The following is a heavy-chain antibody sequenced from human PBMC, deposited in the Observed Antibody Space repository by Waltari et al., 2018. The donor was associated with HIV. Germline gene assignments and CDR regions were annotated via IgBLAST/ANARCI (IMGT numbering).Heavy chain of an antibody. CDR3: AREGGITMVRGVPGYFDY. D-gene: IGHD3-10*01. Sequence: VQLQESGPGLVKPSATLSLNRTVSGGSISRDDWSWNWQPTGKGLEWVGYIYYSGSTNYNPSLESRVTISVDTSKNQFSLKLSSVTAADTAVYYCAREGGITMVRGVPGYFDYWGQGTLVTVSS. J-gene: IGHJ4*02. CDR2: IYYSGST. V-gene: IGHV4-59*01. CDR1: GGSISRDD.